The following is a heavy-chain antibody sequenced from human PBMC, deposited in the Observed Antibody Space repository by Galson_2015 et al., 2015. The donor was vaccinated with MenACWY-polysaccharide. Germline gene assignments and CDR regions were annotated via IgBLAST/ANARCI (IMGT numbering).Heavy chain of an antibody. D-gene: IGHD2/OR15-2a*01. CDR1: GFTFSSYS. Sequence: SLRLSCAASGFTFSSYSMNWVRQAPGKGLEYVAYITSDSGIISYADSVKGRFTISRDNAGESLFLQMHSLSDEDTAVYHCVRDFLSPFDIWGHGTKVTVSS. J-gene: IGHJ3*02. V-gene: IGHV3-48*02. CDR2: ITSDSGII. CDR3: VRDFLSPFDI.